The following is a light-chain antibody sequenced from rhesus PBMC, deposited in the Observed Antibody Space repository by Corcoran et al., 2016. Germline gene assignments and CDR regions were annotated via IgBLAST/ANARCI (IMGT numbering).Light chain of an antibody. CDR2: KTF. CDR3: QQFTSRPYS. V-gene: IGKV1-32*04. Sequence: DIQMSQSPSSLSASVGDRVTITCRASQGISSYLNWYQQKPGKAPKLLIYKTFSLQSGVPSRFSGSGTGTDFTLTISSLQYEDFATYYCQQFTSRPYSFGQGTKVEIK. CDR1: QGISSY. J-gene: IGKJ2*01.